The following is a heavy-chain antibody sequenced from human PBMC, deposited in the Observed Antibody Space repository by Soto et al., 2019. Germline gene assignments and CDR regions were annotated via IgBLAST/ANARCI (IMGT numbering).Heavy chain of an antibody. J-gene: IGHJ5*02. V-gene: IGHV4-4*02. CDR3: ARCLHCSNGGRFDP. Sequence: SETLSLTCAVSGVSISSTNLWTWVRQAPGKGLEWIGEMWPSGGTTYNPSLQNRVTISVDNSKNHLSLTLTSVTAADTAIYYCARCLHCSNGGRFDPWGQGALVTVSS. CDR1: GVSISSTNL. D-gene: IGHD2-8*01. CDR2: MWPSGGT.